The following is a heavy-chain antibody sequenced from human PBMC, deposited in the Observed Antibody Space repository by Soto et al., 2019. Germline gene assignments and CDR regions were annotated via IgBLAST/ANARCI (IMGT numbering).Heavy chain of an antibody. CDR1: GGSFSGYY. D-gene: IGHD5-12*01. V-gene: IGHV4-34*01. CDR2: ISRSGSA. J-gene: IGHJ5*02. Sequence: PSETLSLTCAVSGGSFSGYYWNWIRQPPGKGLEWLGEISRSGSATYNPSLKGRVTMSVDTSKNQISLNVTSVTAADTAVYYCAKGDNLGPKTGYAFDPWGQGIMVTVSS. CDR3: AKGDNLGPKTGYAFDP.